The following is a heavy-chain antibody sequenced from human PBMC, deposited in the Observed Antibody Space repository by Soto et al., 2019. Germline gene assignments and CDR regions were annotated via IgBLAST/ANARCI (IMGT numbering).Heavy chain of an antibody. V-gene: IGHV1-18*01. CDR1: GYTFGHFY. Sequence: QVQLVQSGAEVKRPGDSVKVSCQASGYTFGHFYITWVRQAPGQGLEWMGAISPHNRNSNYAEKFRGRVTMTTDTSTTTAYMELRSLRSDDTAVYYCARDEGGYDILTGYYKAHHFDQWGQGALVTVSS. J-gene: IGHJ4*02. CDR3: ARDEGGYDILTGYYKAHHFDQ. CDR2: ISPHNRNS. D-gene: IGHD3-9*01.